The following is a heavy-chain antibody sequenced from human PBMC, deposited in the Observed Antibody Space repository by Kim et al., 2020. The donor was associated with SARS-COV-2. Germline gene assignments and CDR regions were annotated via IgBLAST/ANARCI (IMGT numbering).Heavy chain of an antibody. CDR2: IRSKVYSYET. Sequence: GGSLRLSCAASGFTFSDSPIHWVRQASGKGLEWVGRIRSKVYSYETSYAASVKGRFTISRDDSERTAYLQMISLKTADTAVYYCTRIPGTTFVFWYALDV. CDR3: TRIPGTTFVFWYALDV. J-gene: IGHJ3*01. V-gene: IGHV3-73*01. D-gene: IGHD1-1*01. CDR1: GFTFSDSP.